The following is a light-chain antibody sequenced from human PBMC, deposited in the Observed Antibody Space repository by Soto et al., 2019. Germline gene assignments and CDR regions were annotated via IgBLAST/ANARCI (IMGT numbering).Light chain of an antibody. CDR1: QSISSW. Sequence: DIQMTQSPSTLSASVGDRVTITCRASQSISSWLAWYQQKPGKAPKLLIHEASRLASGVPSRFSGSESGTEFTLTISGLHAEDFATYYCQQYTNFPLTFGGGTKVEIK. J-gene: IGKJ4*01. CDR3: QQYTNFPLT. V-gene: IGKV1-5*01. CDR2: EAS.